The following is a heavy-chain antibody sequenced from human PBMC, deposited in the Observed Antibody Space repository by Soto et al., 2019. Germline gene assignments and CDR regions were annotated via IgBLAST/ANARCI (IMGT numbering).Heavy chain of an antibody. Sequence: SGPTLVNPTQTLTLTCTFSGFSLSTGGVGGGWVRQPPGKALEWLAFIYWDDDKRYNPSLETSLTITKDTSKNLVVLIMTDMDAVDTAMYFCAQGLSCFTTGCYPSWFDSWGQGTLVTVSS. J-gene: IGHJ5*01. CDR1: GFSLSTGGVG. V-gene: IGHV2-5*02. CDR2: IYWDDDK. D-gene: IGHD2-8*01. CDR3: AQGLSCFTTGCYPSWFDS.